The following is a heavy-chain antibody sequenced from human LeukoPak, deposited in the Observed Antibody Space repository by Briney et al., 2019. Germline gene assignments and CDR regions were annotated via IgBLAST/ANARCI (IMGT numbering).Heavy chain of an antibody. CDR2: INHSGST. Sequence: LETLSLTCAVYGGSFSGYYWSWIRQPPGKGLEWIGEINHSGSTNYNPSLKSRVTISVDTSKNQFSLKLSSVTAADTAVYYCARGRGRMNWFDPWGQGTLVTVSS. CDR1: GGSFSGYY. V-gene: IGHV4-34*01. J-gene: IGHJ5*02. D-gene: IGHD3-16*01. CDR3: ARGRGRMNWFDP.